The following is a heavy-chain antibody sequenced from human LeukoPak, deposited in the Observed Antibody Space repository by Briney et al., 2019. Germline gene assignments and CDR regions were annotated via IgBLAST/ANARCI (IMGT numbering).Heavy chain of an antibody. CDR3: ARGVRWFGELLGSDY. CDR1: GFTFSSYS. V-gene: IGHV3-21*01. CDR2: ISSSSSYI. J-gene: IGHJ4*02. D-gene: IGHD3-10*01. Sequence: PGGSLRLSCAASGFTFSSYSMNWVRQAPGKGLEWVSSISSSSSYIYYADSVKGRFTISRDNAKNSLYLQMNSLRAEDTAVYYCARGVRWFGELLGSDYWGQGTLVTVFS.